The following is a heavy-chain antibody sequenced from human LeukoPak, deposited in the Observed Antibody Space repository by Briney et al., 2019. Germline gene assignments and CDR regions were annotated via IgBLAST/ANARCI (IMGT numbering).Heavy chain of an antibody. D-gene: IGHD3-10*01. CDR3: SVGGGY. CDR2: ISSGATTT. J-gene: IGHJ4*02. Sequence: GGSLRLSCAASGFTFSTYEMNWVRQAPVKGLEWVSYISSGATTTKYADSVKGRFTISRYDAKNSLYLQMNNLRPDDTAVYYYSVGGGYWGQGTLVTVSS. CDR1: GFTFSTYE. V-gene: IGHV3-48*03.